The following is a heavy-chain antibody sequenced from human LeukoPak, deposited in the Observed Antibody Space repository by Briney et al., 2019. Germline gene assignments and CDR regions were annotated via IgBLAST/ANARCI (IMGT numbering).Heavy chain of an antibody. CDR3: ARSGYYGSGSFPNFDY. J-gene: IGHJ4*02. CDR2: IYYSGST. V-gene: IGHV4-30-2*01. CDR1: GGSISTGGYS. Sequence: SETLSLTCAVSGGSISTGGYSWSWIRQPPGKGLEWIGCIYYSGSTYYNPSLKSRVTISVDRSKNQFSLKLTSVTAADTAVYYCARSGYYGSGSFPNFDYWGQGALVTVSS. D-gene: IGHD3-10*01.